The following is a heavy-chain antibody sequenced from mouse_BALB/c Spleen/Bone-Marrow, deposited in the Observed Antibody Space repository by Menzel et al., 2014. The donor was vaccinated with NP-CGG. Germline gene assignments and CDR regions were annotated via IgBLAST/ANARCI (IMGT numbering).Heavy chain of an antibody. CDR2: IYYSGTI. CDR3: ARSYYRYAMDY. Sequence: EVQRVESGPGLVKPSQTVSLTCTVTGISITTGNYRWSWIRQFPGNKLEWIGYIYYSGTITYNPSLTSRTTIARDTSKNQFFLEMNSLTAEDTATFYCARSYYRYAMDYWGQGTSVTVSS. CDR1: GISITTGNYR. D-gene: IGHD2-14*01. V-gene: IGHV3-5*02. J-gene: IGHJ4*01.